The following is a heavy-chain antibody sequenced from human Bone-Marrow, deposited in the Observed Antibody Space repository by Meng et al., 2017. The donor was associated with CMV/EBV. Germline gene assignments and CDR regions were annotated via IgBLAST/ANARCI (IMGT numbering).Heavy chain of an antibody. Sequence: GESLKISCAASGFTFSSYAMSWVRQAPGKGLEWVSAISGSGGSTYYADSVKGRCTISRDNAKNSLYVQMNSLRAEDTAVYYCAKESSWYLERGGYYYGMDVWGQGTTVTVSS. J-gene: IGHJ6*02. V-gene: IGHV3-23*01. CDR3: AKESSWYLERGGYYYGMDV. CDR2: ISGSGGST. CDR1: GFTFSSYA. D-gene: IGHD6-13*01.